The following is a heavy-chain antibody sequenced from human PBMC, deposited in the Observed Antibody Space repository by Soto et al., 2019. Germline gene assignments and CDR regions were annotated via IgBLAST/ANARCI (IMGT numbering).Heavy chain of an antibody. V-gene: IGHV1-3*01. CDR1: GYTFTTYT. D-gene: IGHD1-26*01. Sequence: QVQLVQSGAEVKKPGASVKVSCRASGYTFTTYTLLWVRQAPGQRLEWMAWINPGNGDTKYSQNFQGRVTATRDTSASTAYMEMSSLRFEDTATYYCAMKQPGCQIGWAWALDIWGQGTMVTVSS. J-gene: IGHJ3*02. CDR3: AMKQPGCQIGWAWALDI. CDR2: INPGNGDT.